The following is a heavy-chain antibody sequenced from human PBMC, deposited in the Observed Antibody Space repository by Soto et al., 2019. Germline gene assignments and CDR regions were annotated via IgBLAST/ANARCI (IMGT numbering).Heavy chain of an antibody. CDR2: TYYRSKWYN. V-gene: IGHV6-1*01. Sequence: SQTLSLTCAISGDSVSSNSAAWNWIRQSPARGLEWLGRTYYRSKWYNDYAVSVKSRITINPDTSKNQFSLQLNSVTPGDTAVYYCARDGITIFGVVPDNYGMDVWGQGATVTVSS. CDR1: GDSVSSNSAA. D-gene: IGHD3-3*01. J-gene: IGHJ6*02. CDR3: ARDGITIFGVVPDNYGMDV.